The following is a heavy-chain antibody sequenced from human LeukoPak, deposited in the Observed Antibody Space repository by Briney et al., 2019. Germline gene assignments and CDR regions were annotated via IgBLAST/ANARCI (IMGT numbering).Heavy chain of an antibody. V-gene: IGHV6-1*01. Sequence: SQALSLTFAISGSSVSSNRAALNWIRQSPSRGLEWLGRTYYRSKWYNDYAVSVKSRITINANTSKNQFSLQLNSVTPEDTAVYYCARGTGAAAANYWYFDLWGRGTLVTVSS. CDR1: GSSVSSNRAA. J-gene: IGHJ2*01. D-gene: IGHD6-13*01. CDR2: TYYRSKWYN. CDR3: ARGTGAAAANYWYFDL.